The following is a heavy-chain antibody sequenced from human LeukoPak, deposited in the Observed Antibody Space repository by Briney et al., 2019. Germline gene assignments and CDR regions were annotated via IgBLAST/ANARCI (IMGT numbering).Heavy chain of an antibody. D-gene: IGHD1-1*01. CDR2: IIPVFGTA. CDR1: GYTFTGYY. V-gene: IGHV1-69*13. J-gene: IGHJ4*02. Sequence: ASVKVSCKASGYTFTGYYMHWVRQAPGQGLEWMGGIIPVFGTANYAQKFQGRVTITADESTSTAYMELSSLRSEGTAVYYCARDQGATTYFDYWGQGTLVTVSS. CDR3: ARDQGATTYFDY.